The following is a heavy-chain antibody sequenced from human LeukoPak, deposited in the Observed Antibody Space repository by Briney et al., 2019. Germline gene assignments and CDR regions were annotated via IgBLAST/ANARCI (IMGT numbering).Heavy chain of an antibody. CDR3: ARVLAYYDSSGYSDAFDI. CDR2: VYTSGST. Sequence: SETLSLTCTVSGGSISSYYWSWIRQPPGKGLEWIGYVYTSGSTNYNPSLKSRVTISVDTSKNQFSLKLSSVTAADTAVYYCARVLAYYDSSGYSDAFDIWGQGTMVTVSS. J-gene: IGHJ3*02. CDR1: GGSISSYY. V-gene: IGHV4-4*09. D-gene: IGHD3-22*01.